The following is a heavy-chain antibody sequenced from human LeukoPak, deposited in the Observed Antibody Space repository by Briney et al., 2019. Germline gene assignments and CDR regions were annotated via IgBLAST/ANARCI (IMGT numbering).Heavy chain of an antibody. CDR2: IKQDGSEK. V-gene: IGHV3-7*01. CDR3: ARVVVSSVYFDY. Sequence: GGSLRLSCAASGFTFSSYWMSWVRQAPGKGLEWVANIKQDGSEKYYVDSVKGRFTISRGNAKNSLYPQMNSLRAEDTAVYYCARVVVSSVYFDYWGQGTLVTVSS. D-gene: IGHD3-22*01. CDR1: GFTFSSYW. J-gene: IGHJ4*02.